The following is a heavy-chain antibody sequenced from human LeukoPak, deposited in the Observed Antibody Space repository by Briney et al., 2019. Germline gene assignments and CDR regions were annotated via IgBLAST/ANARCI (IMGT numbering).Heavy chain of an antibody. Sequence: GGSLRLSRAVAGFTFTSAWMSSVRQAPGKGLEWVANIKQDGSEKYYVDSVKGRFTISRDNAKNSLYLQMNSLRAEDTAVYYCAGDVLGGFDNWGQGTLVTVSS. CDR3: AGDVLGGFDN. V-gene: IGHV3-7*04. J-gene: IGHJ4*02. CDR1: GFTFTSAW. CDR2: IKQDGSEK. D-gene: IGHD2-8*01.